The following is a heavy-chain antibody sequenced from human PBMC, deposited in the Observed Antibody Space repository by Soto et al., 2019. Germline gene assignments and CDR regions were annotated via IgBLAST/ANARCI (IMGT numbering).Heavy chain of an antibody. V-gene: IGHV2-5*02. D-gene: IGHD6-13*01. J-gene: IGHJ4*02. CDR2: IYWDDDK. Sequence: QITLKESGPTLVKPTQTLTLTCTFSGFSLSTSGVGVGWIRQPPGKALEWLALIYWDDDKRYSPSLKSRLTITTDTSKNQVVLTMTNMDPVDTSTYYCAHIPPSYCSSWYFDYWGQGTLVTVSS. CDR3: AHIPPSYCSSWYFDY. CDR1: GFSLSTSGVG.